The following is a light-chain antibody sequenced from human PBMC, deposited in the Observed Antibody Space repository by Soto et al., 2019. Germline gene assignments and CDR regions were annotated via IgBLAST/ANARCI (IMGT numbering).Light chain of an antibody. CDR3: QQYNSYPPYT. V-gene: IGKV1-5*03. CDR2: KAS. J-gene: IGKJ2*01. CDR1: QSISSW. Sequence: DIQMTQSPSTLSASVGDRVTITCRASQSISSWLAWYQRKPGKAPKLLIYKASSLESGVPSRFSGSGSGTEFTLTISSLQPDDFATYYCQQYNSYPPYTFGQGTKLEIK.